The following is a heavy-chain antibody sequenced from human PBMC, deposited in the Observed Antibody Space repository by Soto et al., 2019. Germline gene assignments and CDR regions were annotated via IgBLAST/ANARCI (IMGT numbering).Heavy chain of an antibody. V-gene: IGHV1-8*01. Sequence: ASVKVSCKASGYTFTSYDINWVRQATGQGLEWMGWMNPNSGNTGYAQKFQGRVTMTRNTSTSTAYMELSSLRSEDTAVYYCARGVQLDFYYYYYGMDVWGQGTTVTVSS. CDR3: ARGVQLDFYYYYYGMDV. J-gene: IGHJ6*02. CDR1: GYTFTSYD. CDR2: MNPNSGNT. D-gene: IGHD1-1*01.